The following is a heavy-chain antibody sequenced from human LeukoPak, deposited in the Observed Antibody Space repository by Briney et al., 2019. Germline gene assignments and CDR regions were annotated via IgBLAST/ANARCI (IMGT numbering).Heavy chain of an antibody. D-gene: IGHD4-17*01. V-gene: IGHV4-59*12. CDR1: GGSISSYH. CDR3: ARDVRLDYGGLHYYYYMDV. Sequence: SETLSLTCTVSGGSISSYHWSWIRQPPGKGLEWIGYIYYSGSTNYNPSLKSRVTISVDTSKNQFSLKLSSVTAADTAVYYCARDVRLDYGGLHYYYYMDVWGKGTTVTVSS. CDR2: IYYSGST. J-gene: IGHJ6*03.